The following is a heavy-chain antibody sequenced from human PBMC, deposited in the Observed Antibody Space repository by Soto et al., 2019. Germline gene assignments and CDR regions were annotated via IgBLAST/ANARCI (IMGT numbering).Heavy chain of an antibody. CDR1: GFTFSSYS. J-gene: IGHJ4*02. Sequence: GGSLRLSCAASGFTFSSYSMNWVRQAPGKGLEWVSSISSISSYIYYADSVKGQFTISRDNAKNSLYLQMNSLRAEDTAVYYCAVGEYYFDYWGQGTLVTVSS. V-gene: IGHV3-21*01. CDR2: ISSISSYI. CDR3: AVGEYYFDY.